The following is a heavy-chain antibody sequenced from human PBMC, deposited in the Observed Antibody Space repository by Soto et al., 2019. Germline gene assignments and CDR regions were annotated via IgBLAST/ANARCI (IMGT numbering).Heavy chain of an antibody. CDR3: AKDYGSSSLSPDFDD. D-gene: IGHD6-13*01. V-gene: IGHV3-30*18. J-gene: IGHJ4*02. CDR1: GFTFSSYG. Sequence: QVQLVESGGGVVQPGRSLRLSCAASGFTFSSYGMHWVRQAPGKGLEGVAVISYDGSNKYYADSVTGRFTISRDNSKNTLYLQMNRLRAEDTAVYYCAKDYGSSSLSPDFDDWGQGALVTVSS. CDR2: ISYDGSNK.